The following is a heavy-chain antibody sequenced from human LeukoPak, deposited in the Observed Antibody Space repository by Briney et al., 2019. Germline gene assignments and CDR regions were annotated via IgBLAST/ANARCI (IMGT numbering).Heavy chain of an antibody. CDR1: GFTFNTYA. V-gene: IGHV3-30-3*01. CDR2: ISYDGSNK. D-gene: IGHD4-17*01. Sequence: PGRSLRLSCAASGFTFNTYAMHWVRQAPGKGLEWVAVISYDGSNKYYADSVRGRFTISRDNSKNTLYLQMNSLRAEDTAVYYCARERYGDFGFDYWGQGTLVTVSS. J-gene: IGHJ4*02. CDR3: ARERYGDFGFDY.